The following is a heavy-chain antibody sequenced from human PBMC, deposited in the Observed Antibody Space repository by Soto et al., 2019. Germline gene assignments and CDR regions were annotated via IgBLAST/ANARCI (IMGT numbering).Heavy chain of an antibody. J-gene: IGHJ6*03. V-gene: IGHV4-34*01. CDR1: GGSLSGYY. CDR3: ARAEVVVVPAGYYYYMDV. Sequence: ETLSLTCAVYGGSLSGYYWSWIRQPPGKGLEWIGEINHSGSTNYNPSLKSRVTISVDTSKNQFSLKLSSVTAADTAVYYCARAEVVVVPAGYYYYMDVWGKGTTVTVSS. CDR2: INHSGST. D-gene: IGHD2-2*01.